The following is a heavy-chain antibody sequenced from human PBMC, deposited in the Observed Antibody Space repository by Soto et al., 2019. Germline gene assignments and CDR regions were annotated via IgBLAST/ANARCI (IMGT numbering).Heavy chain of an antibody. J-gene: IGHJ6*02. CDR1: EYTYTSYG. V-gene: IGHV1-18*01. Sequence: VSEKLSCKAPEYTYTSYGISWVRQAPGQRLEWMGWISAYNGNTSYAQKLQGRVTMTTDTSTSTAYMELRSLRSDDTAVYYCASDPYHVLMVNGTNLYGMHVWGQGTTVTASS. CDR3: ASDPYHVLMVNGTNLYGMHV. D-gene: IGHD2-8*01. CDR2: ISAYNGNT.